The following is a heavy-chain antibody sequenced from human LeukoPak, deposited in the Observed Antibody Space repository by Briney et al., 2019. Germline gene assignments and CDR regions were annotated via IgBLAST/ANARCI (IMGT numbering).Heavy chain of an antibody. CDR2: ISYDGSNK. CDR3: AKDLGMIVQLDAFDI. Sequence: GRSLRLSCAASGFTFSSYAMHWVRQAPGKGLEWVAVISYDGSNKYYADSVKGRFTISRDNSKNTLYLQMNSLRAEDTAVYYCAKDLGMIVQLDAFDIWGQGIMVTVSS. CDR1: GFTFSSYA. V-gene: IGHV3-30-3*01. J-gene: IGHJ3*02. D-gene: IGHD3-22*01.